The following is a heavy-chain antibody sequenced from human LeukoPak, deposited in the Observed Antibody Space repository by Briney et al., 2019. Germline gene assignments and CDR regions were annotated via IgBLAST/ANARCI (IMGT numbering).Heavy chain of an antibody. V-gene: IGHV3-11*01. CDR3: ARVTSGAAAGSGYYYMDV. CDR2: ISSSGSTI. D-gene: IGHD6-13*01. J-gene: IGHJ6*03. Sequence: PGGSLRLSCAASGFTFSDYYMSWIRQAPGKGLEWVSYISSSGSTIYYADSVKGRFTISRDNAKNSLYLQMNSLRAEDTALYYCARVTSGAAAGSGYYYMDVWGKGTTVTVSS. CDR1: GFTFSDYY.